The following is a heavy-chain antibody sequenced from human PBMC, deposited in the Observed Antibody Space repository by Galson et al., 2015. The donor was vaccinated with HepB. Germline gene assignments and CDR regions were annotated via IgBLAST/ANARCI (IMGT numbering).Heavy chain of an antibody. CDR1: GLTFSSYG. CDR2: ISYDGSNK. D-gene: IGHD5-24*01. Sequence: SLRLSCAASGLTFSSYGMHWVRQAPGKGLEWVAIISYDGSNKYYADSVKGRFTISRDNSKNTLYLQMNSLRAEDTAVYYCAKDGAMAGNPHYYYGLDVWGQGTTVTVSS. V-gene: IGHV3-30*18. J-gene: IGHJ6*02. CDR3: AKDGAMAGNPHYYYGLDV.